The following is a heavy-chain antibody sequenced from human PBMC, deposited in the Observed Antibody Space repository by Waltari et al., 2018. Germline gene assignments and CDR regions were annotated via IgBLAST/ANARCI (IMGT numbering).Heavy chain of an antibody. CDR2: IYYSGGT. Sequence: QVQLQESGPGLVKPSETLSLTCTVSGGSISSYYWSWIRQPPGKGLEWIGYIYYSGGTHYNPSLKSRVTISVDTSKNQFSLKLSSVTAADTAVYYCARAAGDTAIFDYWGQGTLVTVSS. D-gene: IGHD5-18*01. CDR1: GGSISSYY. CDR3: ARAAGDTAIFDY. V-gene: IGHV4-59*01. J-gene: IGHJ4*02.